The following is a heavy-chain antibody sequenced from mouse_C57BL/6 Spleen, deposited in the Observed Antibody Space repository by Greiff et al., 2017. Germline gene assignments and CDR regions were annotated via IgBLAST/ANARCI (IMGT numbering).Heavy chain of an antibody. CDR1: GYTFTSYW. J-gene: IGHJ2*01. CDR2: IYPGSGST. V-gene: IGHV1-55*01. D-gene: IGHD2-5*01. CDR3: AREKGVGYYSNSLDY. Sequence: VQLQQPGAELVKPGASVKMSCKASGYTFTSYWITWVKQRPGQGLEWIGDIYPGSGSTNYNEKFKSKATLTVDTSSSTAYMQLSSLTSEDSAVYYCAREKGVGYYSNSLDYWGQGTTLTVAS.